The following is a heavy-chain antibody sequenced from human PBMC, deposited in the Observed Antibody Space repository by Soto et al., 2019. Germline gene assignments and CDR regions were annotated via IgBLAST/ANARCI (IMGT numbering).Heavy chain of an antibody. CDR2: ISGSGDNT. D-gene: IGHD2-2*01. J-gene: IGHJ6*04. CDR1: GFTFSIYA. V-gene: IGHV3-23*01. Sequence: EVQLLESGGGLVQPGGSLRLSCAASGFTFSIYATNWVRQAPGKGLEWVSSISGSGDNTYYADSVKGRFTISKDNSKNTVSLQMNSLTVEDTALYYCAKSGQSSWANMDVWGKGTTVTFSS. CDR3: AKSGQSSWANMDV.